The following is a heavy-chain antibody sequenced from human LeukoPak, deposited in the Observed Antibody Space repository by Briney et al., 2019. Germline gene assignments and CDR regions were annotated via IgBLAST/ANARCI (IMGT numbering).Heavy chain of an antibody. D-gene: IGHD2-21*01. V-gene: IGHV5-51*01. CDR3: ARHVVLGGIATGRFDY. Sequence: GESLKISCKGSGYSFTSYWIGWVRQMPGKGLEWMGIIYPGDSDTRYSPSFQGQVTISADKSISTAYLQWSSLKASDTAMYYCARHVVLGGIATGRFDYWGQGTLVTVSS. CDR1: GYSFTSYW. J-gene: IGHJ4*02. CDR2: IYPGDSDT.